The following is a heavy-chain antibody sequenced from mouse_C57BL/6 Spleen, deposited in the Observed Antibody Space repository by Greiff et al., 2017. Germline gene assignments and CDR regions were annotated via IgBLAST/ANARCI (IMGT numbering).Heavy chain of an antibody. D-gene: IGHD1-1*01. CDR1: GYTFTSYW. Sequence: QVQLQQSGAELVKPGASVKMSCKASGYTFTSYWITWVKQRPGQGLEWIGDIYPGSGSTNYNEKFKSKATLTVDTSSSTAYMQLSSLTSEDSAVYYCARASTVVGKDDWGQGTTLTVSS. V-gene: IGHV1-55*01. CDR2: IYPGSGST. CDR3: ARASTVVGKDD. J-gene: IGHJ2*01.